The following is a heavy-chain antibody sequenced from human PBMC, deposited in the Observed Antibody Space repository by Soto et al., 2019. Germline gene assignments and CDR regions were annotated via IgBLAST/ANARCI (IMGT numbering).Heavy chain of an antibody. D-gene: IGHD2-21*01. V-gene: IGHV3-74*01. CDR3: AKYSSDPGGIDC. CDR1: GFTFSSYW. CDR2: INSDGSST. Sequence: EVQLVESGGGLVQPGGSLRLSCAASGFTFSSYWMHWVRQAPGKGLVWVSRINSDGSSTSYADSVKGRFTIYRHNAKNTLYLQINSLRAKDTAVYYCAKYSSDPGGIDCWGQGTLVTVSS. J-gene: IGHJ4*02.